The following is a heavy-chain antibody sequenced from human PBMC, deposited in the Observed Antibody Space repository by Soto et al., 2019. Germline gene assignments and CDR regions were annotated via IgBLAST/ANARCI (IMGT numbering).Heavy chain of an antibody. CDR2: IYYSGST. V-gene: IGHV4-61*01. D-gene: IGHD6-13*01. Sequence: KASETLSLTCTVSGGSVSSGSYYWSWIRQPPGKGLEWIGYIYYSGSTNYNPSLKSRVTISVDTSKNQFSLKLSSVTAADTAVYYCASQLVDFDYWGQGTLVTVSS. CDR1: GGSVSSGSYY. CDR3: ASQLVDFDY. J-gene: IGHJ4*02.